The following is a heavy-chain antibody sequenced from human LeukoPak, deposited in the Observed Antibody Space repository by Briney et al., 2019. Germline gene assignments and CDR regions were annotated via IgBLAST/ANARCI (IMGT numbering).Heavy chain of an antibody. CDR2: ISSSSSYI. D-gene: IGHD4/OR15-4a*01. CDR1: GFTFSSYI. Sequence: GGSLRLSCAASGFTFSSYIMNWVRQAPGKGLEWVSSISSSSSYIYYADSVKGRFTISRDNAKNSLYLQMNSLRAEDTAVYYCARAAVRTNAFDIWGQGTMVTVS. J-gene: IGHJ3*02. V-gene: IGHV3-21*01. CDR3: ARAAVRTNAFDI.